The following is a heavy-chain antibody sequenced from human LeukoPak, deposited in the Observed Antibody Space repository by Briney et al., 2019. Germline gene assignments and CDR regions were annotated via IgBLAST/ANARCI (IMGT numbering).Heavy chain of an antibody. D-gene: IGHD3-3*01. CDR1: GVSISSYY. Sequence: SETLSLTCTVSGVSISSYYWSWIRQPPGKGLEWIGYIYYSGSTNYNPSLKSRVTMSVDTSKNQFSLKLSSVTAADTAVYYCASMGKGPYDFWSGYYGFWFDPWGQGTLVTVSS. J-gene: IGHJ5*02. V-gene: IGHV4-59*01. CDR3: ASMGKGPYDFWSGYYGFWFDP. CDR2: IYYSGST.